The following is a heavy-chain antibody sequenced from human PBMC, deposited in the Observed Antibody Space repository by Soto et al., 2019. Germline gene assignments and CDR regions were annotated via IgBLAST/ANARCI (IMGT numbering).Heavy chain of an antibody. CDR1: GYTFTSYG. V-gene: IGHV1-18*01. Sequence: ASVKVSCKASGYTFTSYGISWVRQAPGQGLEWMGWISAYNGNTNYAQKLQGRVTMTTDTSTSTAYMELRSLRSDDTAVYYCARGERFGDILTGSSGYWGQGTLVTVSS. J-gene: IGHJ4*02. CDR3: ARGERFGDILTGSSGY. D-gene: IGHD3-9*01. CDR2: ISAYNGNT.